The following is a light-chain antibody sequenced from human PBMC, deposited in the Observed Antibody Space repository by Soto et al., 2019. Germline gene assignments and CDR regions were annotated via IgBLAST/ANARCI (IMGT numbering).Light chain of an antibody. Sequence: DIQMTQSPSTLSASVGDRVTITCRASQSISSWLAWYQQKPGKAPKLLIYDASSLESGVPSRFSGSGSGTEFTLTISSLQPDVFATYYCQQYNSYSITFGQGTRLEIK. CDR3: QQYNSYSIT. CDR2: DAS. J-gene: IGKJ5*01. CDR1: QSISSW. V-gene: IGKV1-5*01.